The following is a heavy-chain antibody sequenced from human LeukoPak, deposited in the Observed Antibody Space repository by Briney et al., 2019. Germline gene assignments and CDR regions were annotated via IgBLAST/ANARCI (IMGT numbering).Heavy chain of an antibody. CDR1: GQSTTTYR. J-gene: IGHJ4*02. CDR2: IDEDGST. Sequence: PSETLSLTCSVSGQSTTTYRWSWIRQSAAKGLEWLGRIDEDGSTTYAPSLRSRVTVSADTSKNQVSLKLKFVTAADTAVYYCARHVESSGYYYYFDYWGQGTLVTVSS. D-gene: IGHD3-22*01. V-gene: IGHV4-4*07. CDR3: ARHVESSGYYYYFDY.